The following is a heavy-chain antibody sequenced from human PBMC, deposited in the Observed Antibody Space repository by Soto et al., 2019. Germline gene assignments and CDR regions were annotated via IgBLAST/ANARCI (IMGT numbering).Heavy chain of an antibody. CDR3: AGSVGGGFDY. J-gene: IGHJ4*02. V-gene: IGHV3-66*01. Sequence: EVQLVESGGGLVQPGGSLRLSCAASGFTVSSNYMSWVRQAPGKGLEWVSVVYIGGNTYYAESVEDRFTISRDNFQNMRYLQMNGLRAEDTAVYYWAGSVGGGFDYWGQGTLVTVSS. CDR2: VYIGGNT. CDR1: GFTVSSNY. D-gene: IGHD3-16*01.